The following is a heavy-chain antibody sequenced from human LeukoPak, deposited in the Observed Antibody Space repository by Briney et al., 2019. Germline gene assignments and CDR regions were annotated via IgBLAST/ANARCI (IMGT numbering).Heavy chain of an antibody. CDR3: AFDFWSGYPIY. V-gene: IGHV4-38-2*01. D-gene: IGHD3-3*01. Sequence: EWIGSIYHSGSTYYTPSLKSRVTISVDTSKNQYSLKLSSVTAADTAVYYCAFDFWSGYPIYWGQGTLVIVSS. CDR2: IYHSGST. J-gene: IGHJ4*02.